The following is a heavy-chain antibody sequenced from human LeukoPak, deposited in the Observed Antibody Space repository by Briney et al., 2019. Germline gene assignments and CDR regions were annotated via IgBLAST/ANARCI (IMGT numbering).Heavy chain of an antibody. CDR1: GFTFSSYG. J-gene: IGHJ6*02. D-gene: IGHD6-13*01. CDR2: ISYDGSNK. V-gene: IGHV3-30*18. CDR3: AKEMGERSSWSYYYGMDV. Sequence: GGSLRLSCAASGFTFSSYGMHWVRQAPGKGLEWVAVISYDGSNKYYADSVKGRFTISRDNSKNTLYLQMNSPRAEDTAVYYCAKEMGERSSWSYYYGMDVWGQGTTVTVSS.